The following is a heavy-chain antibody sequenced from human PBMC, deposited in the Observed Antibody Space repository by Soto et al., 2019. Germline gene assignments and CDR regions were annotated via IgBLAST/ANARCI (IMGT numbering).Heavy chain of an antibody. D-gene: IGHD2-2*01. Sequence: SVKVSCKASGGTFSSYAISWVRQAPGQGLEWMGGIIPIFGTANYAQKFQGRVTITADESTSTAYMELSSLRSEDTAVYYCAREAVVVPAAKLYYYYGMDVWGQGTTVTVSS. J-gene: IGHJ6*02. CDR3: AREAVVVPAAKLYYYYGMDV. CDR1: GGTFSSYA. CDR2: IIPIFGTA. V-gene: IGHV1-69*13.